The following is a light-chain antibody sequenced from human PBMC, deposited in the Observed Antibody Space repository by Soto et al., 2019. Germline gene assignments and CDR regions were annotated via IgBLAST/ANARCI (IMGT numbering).Light chain of an antibody. CDR3: SSYTSSSIPEV. V-gene: IGLV2-14*01. J-gene: IGLJ1*01. CDR1: SSDVGGYNY. Sequence: QSALTQPASVSGSPGQSITISCTGTSSDVGGYNYVSWYQQHPGKAPKLMIYEVSNRPSGVSNRFSGSKSGNTASLTISGLQAEDEADYYCSSYTSSSIPEVFGTGTKVTVL. CDR2: EVS.